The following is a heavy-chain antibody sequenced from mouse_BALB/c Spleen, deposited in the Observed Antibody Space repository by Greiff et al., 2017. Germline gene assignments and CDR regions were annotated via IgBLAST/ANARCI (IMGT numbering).Heavy chain of an antibody. V-gene: IGHV1-77*01. Sequence: QVQLQQSGAELARPGASVKLSCKASGYTFTDYYINWVKQRTGQGLEWIGEIYPGSGNTYYNEKFKGKATLTADKSSSTAYMQLSSLTSEDSAVYFCARGGGYAMDYWGQGTSVTVSS. CDR2: IYPGSGNT. J-gene: IGHJ4*01. CDR1: GYTFTDYY. CDR3: ARGGGYAMDY.